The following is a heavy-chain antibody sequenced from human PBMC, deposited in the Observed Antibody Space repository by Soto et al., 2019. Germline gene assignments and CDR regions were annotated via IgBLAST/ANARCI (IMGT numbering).Heavy chain of an antibody. J-gene: IGHJ4*02. D-gene: IGHD4-4*01. Sequence: PGGSLRLSCAASGFTFTRYSMNCVRQAPGKGLEWVSSFSSTTNYIYYGDSMKGRFTISRDNAKNSLYLEMNSLRAEDTAVYYCARDVPTDTTVMLFDWGQGTLVTVS. V-gene: IGHV3-21*06. CDR2: FSSTTNYI. CDR1: GFTFTRYS. CDR3: ARDVPTDTTVMLFD.